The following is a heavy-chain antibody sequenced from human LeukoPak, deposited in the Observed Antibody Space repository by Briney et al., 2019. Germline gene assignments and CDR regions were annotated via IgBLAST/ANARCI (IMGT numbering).Heavy chain of an antibody. V-gene: IGHV4-59*01. J-gene: IGHJ4*02. Sequence: SETLSLTCTDSGGSISSYYWSWIRQPPGQGLEWIGYIYYSGSNNYNTSLKSRVTISVDTSKNQFALKLSSVTAADTAVYYCAGDYDSSGYLDYWGQGTLVTVSS. D-gene: IGHD3-22*01. CDR3: AGDYDSSGYLDY. CDR1: GGSISSYY. CDR2: IYYSGSN.